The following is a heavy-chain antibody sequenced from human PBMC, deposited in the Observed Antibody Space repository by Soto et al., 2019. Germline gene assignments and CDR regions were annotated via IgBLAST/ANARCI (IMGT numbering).Heavy chain of an antibody. V-gene: IGHV1-69*12. J-gene: IGHJ2*01. CDR3: ARDKLVEEQQVLWYFDL. CDR1: GGTFSSYA. CDR2: IIPIFGTA. D-gene: IGHD6-13*01. Sequence: QVQLVQSGAEVKKPGSSVKVSCKASGGTFSSYAISWVRQAPGQGLEWMGGIIPIFGTANYAQKFQGRVTITADESTSTAYMELSSLRSEDTAVYYCARDKLVEEQQVLWYFDLWGRGTLFTVSS.